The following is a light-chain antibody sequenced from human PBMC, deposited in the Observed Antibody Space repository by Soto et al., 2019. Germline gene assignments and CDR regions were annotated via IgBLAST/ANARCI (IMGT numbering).Light chain of an antibody. CDR1: MRDIGAYN. V-gene: IGLV1-47*01. J-gene: IGLJ3*02. Sequence: QSALTQPASVSGSPGQSITISCAGTMRDIGAYNLVSWYQQLPGTAPKLLIYRNNQRPSGVPDRFSGSKSGTSASLAISGLRSEDEADYYCAAWDDSLSGWVFGGGTKVTVL. CDR2: RNN. CDR3: AAWDDSLSGWV.